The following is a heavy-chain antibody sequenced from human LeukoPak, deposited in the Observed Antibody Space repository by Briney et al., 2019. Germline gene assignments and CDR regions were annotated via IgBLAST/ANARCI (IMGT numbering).Heavy chain of an antibody. J-gene: IGHJ4*02. D-gene: IGHD5-24*01. CDR1: GGSISSGGYS. V-gene: IGHV4-30-2*01. CDR3: ARGGGYNFDY. CDR2: IYHSGST. Sequence: SQTLSLTRAVSGGSISSGGYSWSWIRQPPGKGLEWIGYIYHSGSTYYNPSLKSRVTISVDRSKNQFSLKLSSVTAADTAVYYCARGGGYNFDYWGQGTLVTVSS.